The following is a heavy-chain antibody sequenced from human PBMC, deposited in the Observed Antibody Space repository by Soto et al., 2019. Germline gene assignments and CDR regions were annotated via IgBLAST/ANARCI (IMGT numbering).Heavy chain of an antibody. CDR1: GERFTTYG. Sequence: VSVKVSCKASGERFTTYGISWLRQAPGQGLEWMGWISTYNTNTNFAPKFQGRLLLTTDTSSTTAHMELRSLRPDDTAVYYCARWAGQVRDYGGPFDYWGQGTLVTVSS. J-gene: IGHJ4*02. CDR2: ISTYNTNT. V-gene: IGHV1-18*04. CDR3: ARWAGQVRDYGGPFDY. D-gene: IGHD4-17*01.